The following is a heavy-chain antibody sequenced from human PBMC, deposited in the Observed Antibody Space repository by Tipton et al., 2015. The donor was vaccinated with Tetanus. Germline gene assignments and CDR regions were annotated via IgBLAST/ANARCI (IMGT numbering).Heavy chain of an antibody. CDR1: GYTFTSYY. V-gene: IGHV1-46*01. CDR3: ARKLGRAEYYSYYYMDV. Sequence: QVQLVQSGAEVKKPGASVKVSCKASGYTFTSYYMHWVRQAPGQGLEWMGIINPSGGSTSYAQKFQGRVTMTRDTSTSTVYMELSSLRSEDTAVYYCARKLGRAEYYSYYYMDVWGKGTTVTVSS. J-gene: IGHJ6*03. CDR2: INPSGGST. D-gene: IGHD1-1*01.